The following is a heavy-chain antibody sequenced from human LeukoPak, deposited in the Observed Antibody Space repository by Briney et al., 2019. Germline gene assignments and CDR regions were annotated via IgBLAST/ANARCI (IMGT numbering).Heavy chain of an antibody. Sequence: PGGSLRLSCAASGFIFTSYGMHWVREAPGRGLEWVAFIRFDGARANYADSVKGRFTVARDNSKNTLYPQMNSLRVEDTAVYYCAKVSVVMVNDAFDIWGQGTMVIVSS. CDR2: IRFDGARA. D-gene: IGHD3-22*01. CDR3: AKVSVVMVNDAFDI. J-gene: IGHJ3*02. CDR1: GFIFTSYG. V-gene: IGHV3-30*02.